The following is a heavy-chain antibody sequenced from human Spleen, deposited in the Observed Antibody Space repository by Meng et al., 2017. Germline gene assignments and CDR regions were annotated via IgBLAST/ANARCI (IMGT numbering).Heavy chain of an antibody. J-gene: IGHJ3*02. CDR2: IYTSGST. CDR1: GYSFSTGYY. D-gene: IGHD2-21*02. V-gene: IGHV4-4*07. CDR3: ARDGLDPIVLAYCGGDCPPDDAFDI. Sequence: SETLSLTCAVSGYSFSTGYYWGWSRQPAGKGLEWIGRIYTSGSTNYNPSLKSRVTMSVDTSKNQFSLKLSSVTTADTAVYYCARDGLDPIVLAYCGGDCPPDDAFDIWGQGTMVTVSS.